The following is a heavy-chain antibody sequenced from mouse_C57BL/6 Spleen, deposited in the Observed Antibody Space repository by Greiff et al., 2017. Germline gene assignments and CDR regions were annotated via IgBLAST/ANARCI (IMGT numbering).Heavy chain of an antibody. V-gene: IGHV1-9*01. J-gene: IGHJ1*03. D-gene: IGHD2-3*01. CDR3: WFYDGYLSYWYFEV. Sequence: QVQLQQSGAELMKPGASVKLSCKASGYTFTGYWIKWVKQRPGHGLEWIGEIFPGSGSTNYNEKFKGKATFTADKSSNTAYMQLRSLTTEDSAIYYCWFYDGYLSYWYFEVWGTGTTVTVSS. CDR2: IFPGSGST. CDR1: GYTFTGYW.